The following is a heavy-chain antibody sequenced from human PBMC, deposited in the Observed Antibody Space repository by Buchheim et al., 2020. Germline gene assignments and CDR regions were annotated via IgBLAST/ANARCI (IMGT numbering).Heavy chain of an antibody. CDR3: ARSVARLWLRGGYYYGMDV. CDR1: GYTFTGYY. D-gene: IGHD5-18*01. J-gene: IGHJ6*02. Sequence: QVQLVQSGAEVKKPGASVKVSCKASGYTFTGYYMHWVRQAPGQGLEWMGWINPNSGGTNYAPQFQGRFTMTRDTSISTAYMELSRLRSDDTAVYYCARSVARLWLRGGYYYGMDVWGQGTT. V-gene: IGHV1-2*02. CDR2: INPNSGGT.